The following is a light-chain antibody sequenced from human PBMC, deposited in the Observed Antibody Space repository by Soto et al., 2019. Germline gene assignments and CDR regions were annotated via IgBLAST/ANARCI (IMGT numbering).Light chain of an antibody. Sequence: QSALTQPASVSGSPGQSITLSCTGTSSDVGDYNYISWYQQHPGKAPKPMIYEVSNRPSGVSNRFSGSKSGNTASLTISGLQADYEADYYCSSYTSSSTLYVFGTGTKVTVL. CDR3: SSYTSSSTLYV. J-gene: IGLJ1*01. CDR1: SSDVGDYNY. V-gene: IGLV2-14*01. CDR2: EVS.